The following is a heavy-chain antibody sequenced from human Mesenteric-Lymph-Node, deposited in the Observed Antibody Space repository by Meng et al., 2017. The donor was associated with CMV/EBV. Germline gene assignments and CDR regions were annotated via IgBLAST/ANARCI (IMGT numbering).Heavy chain of an antibody. D-gene: IGHD6-13*01. Sequence: GESLKISCTASGFTFSIFVMNWVRQAPGKGLEWVSAIGTAGDTYYPGSVKGRFTISRENAKNSLYLQMNSLRAGDTAVYYCARERALGAYYYGMDVWGQGTTVTVSS. CDR2: IGTAGDT. CDR1: GFTFSIFV. V-gene: IGHV3-13*01. CDR3: ARERALGAYYYGMDV. J-gene: IGHJ6*02.